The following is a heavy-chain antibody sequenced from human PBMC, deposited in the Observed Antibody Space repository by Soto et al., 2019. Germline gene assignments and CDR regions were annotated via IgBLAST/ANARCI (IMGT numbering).Heavy chain of an antibody. D-gene: IGHD5-12*01. CDR1: GFTFSRYA. CDR2: INHDSGTI. CDR3: ARDRGYTGYDFAY. V-gene: IGHV3-48*01. Sequence: EVQLVESGGGLVQPGGSLRLSCAASGFTFSRYAMNWVRQAPGKGLEWVSYINHDSGTIYYAESGKGRFTISTDKANKSLSLPMSSLRAEDTAVYYCARDRGYTGYDFAYWGQGTLVTVSS. J-gene: IGHJ4*02.